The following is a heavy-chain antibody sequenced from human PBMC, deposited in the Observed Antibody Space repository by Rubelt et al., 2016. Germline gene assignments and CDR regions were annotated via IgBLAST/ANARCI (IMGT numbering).Heavy chain of an antibody. J-gene: IGHJ5*02. D-gene: IGHD6-13*01. V-gene: IGHV3-21*05. CDR2: ISSSTSYI. Sequence: SYSMNWVRQAPGKGLEWVSYISSSTSYIYYADSVKGRFTISRDNAKNSLYLQMNSLRAEDTAVYYCAREGNSSPPDWFDPWGQGTLVTVSS. CDR3: AREGNSSPPDWFDP. CDR1: SYS.